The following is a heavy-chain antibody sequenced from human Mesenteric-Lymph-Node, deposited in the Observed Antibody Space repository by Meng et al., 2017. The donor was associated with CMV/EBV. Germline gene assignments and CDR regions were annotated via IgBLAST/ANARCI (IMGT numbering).Heavy chain of an antibody. Sequence: TVSGGSISSGGAYWSWVRQHPGKGLEWIGYIYYSGSTYYNPSLESRLTISVDTYKNQFSLKLSSVTAADTAVYYCARDSSGYFHFDHWGQGTLVTVSS. J-gene: IGHJ4*02. CDR1: GGSISSGGAY. D-gene: IGHD3-22*01. CDR3: ARDSSGYFHFDH. CDR2: IYYSGST. V-gene: IGHV4-31*03.